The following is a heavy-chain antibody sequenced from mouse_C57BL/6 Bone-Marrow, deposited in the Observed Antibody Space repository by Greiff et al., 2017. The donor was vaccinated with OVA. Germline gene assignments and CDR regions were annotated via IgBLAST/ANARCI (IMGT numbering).Heavy chain of an antibody. Sequence: QVQLQQSGAELARPGASVKMSCKASGYTFTSYTMHWVKQRPGQGLDWIGYINPSSGYTKYNQKFKDKATLTADKSSSTAYMQLSSLTSEDSAVYYCATYYAYAMDYWGQGTSVTVSS. J-gene: IGHJ4*01. CDR1: GYTFTSYT. D-gene: IGHD2-10*01. CDR3: ATYYAYAMDY. CDR2: INPSSGYT. V-gene: IGHV1-4*01.